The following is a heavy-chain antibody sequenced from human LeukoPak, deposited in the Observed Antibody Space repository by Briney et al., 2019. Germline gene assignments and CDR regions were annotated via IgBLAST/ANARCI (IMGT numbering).Heavy chain of an antibody. J-gene: IGHJ4*02. Sequence: GGSLRLSCAASGFNFGSYSMTWVRQAPGKGLEWVSVISADSATTFYAASVKGRFTISRDNAKNTVFLQMSSLRAEDTSLYYCARKSASGNYPLDYWGQGTLVTVSS. V-gene: IGHV3-23*01. CDR1: GFNFGSYS. CDR2: ISADSATT. CDR3: ARKSASGNYPLDY. D-gene: IGHD3-10*01.